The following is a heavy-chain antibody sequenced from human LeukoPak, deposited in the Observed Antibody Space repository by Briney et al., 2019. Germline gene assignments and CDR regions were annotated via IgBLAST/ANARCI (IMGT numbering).Heavy chain of an antibody. CDR2: INHSGST. Sequence: PSETLSLTCAVHGGSFSGYYWSWIRQPPGKGLEWIGEINHSGSTNYNPSLKSRVTISVDTSKNQFSLKLSSVTAADTAVYYCARGLYSSSSTLIWFDPWGQGTLSPSPQ. J-gene: IGHJ5*02. V-gene: IGHV4-34*01. CDR3: ARGLYSSSSTLIWFDP. CDR1: GGSFSGYY. D-gene: IGHD6-6*01.